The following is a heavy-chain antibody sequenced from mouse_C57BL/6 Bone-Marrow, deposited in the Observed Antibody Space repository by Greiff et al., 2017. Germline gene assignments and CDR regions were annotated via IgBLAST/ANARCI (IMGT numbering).Heavy chain of an antibody. CDR3: ALLYPDGAWFAY. Sequence: EVQLQQSGPELVKPGASVKISCKASGYTFTDYYMNWVKQSHGKSLEWIGDINPNNGGTSYNQKFKGKATLTVDKSSITAYMELRSLTSEDSAVYYCALLYPDGAWFAYWGQGTLVTVSA. D-gene: IGHD2-12*01. J-gene: IGHJ3*01. CDR2: INPNNGGT. CDR1: GYTFTDYY. V-gene: IGHV1-26*01.